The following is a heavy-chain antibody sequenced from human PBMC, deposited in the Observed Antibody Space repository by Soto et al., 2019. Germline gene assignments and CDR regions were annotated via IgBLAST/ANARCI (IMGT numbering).Heavy chain of an antibody. V-gene: IGHV1-69*06. CDR3: ARDIYYYDSSGRGAFDI. CDR1: GGTFSSYA. D-gene: IGHD3-22*01. Sequence: GASVKVSCKASGGTFSSYAISWVRQAPGQGLEWMGGIIPIFGTANYAQKFQGRVTITADKSTSTAYMELSSLRSEDTAVYYCARDIYYYDSSGRGAFDIWGQGTMVTVSS. CDR2: IIPIFGTA. J-gene: IGHJ3*02.